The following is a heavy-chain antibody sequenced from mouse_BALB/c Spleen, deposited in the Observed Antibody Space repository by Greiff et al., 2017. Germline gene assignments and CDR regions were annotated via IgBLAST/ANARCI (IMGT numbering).Heavy chain of an antibody. CDR1: GDSITSGY. V-gene: IGHV3-8*02. Sequence: EVQLQESGPSLVKPSQTLSLTCSVTGDSITSGYWNWIRKFPGNKLEYMGYISYSGSTYYNPSLKSRISITRDTSKNQYYLQLNSVTTEDTATYYCARFFITTATDYYAMDYWGQGTSVTVSS. D-gene: IGHD1-2*01. CDR3: ARFFITTATDYYAMDY. J-gene: IGHJ4*01. CDR2: ISYSGST.